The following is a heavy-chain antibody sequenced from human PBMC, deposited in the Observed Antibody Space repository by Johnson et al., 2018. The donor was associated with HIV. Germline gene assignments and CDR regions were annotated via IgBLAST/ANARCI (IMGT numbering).Heavy chain of an antibody. CDR2: IYSGGST. D-gene: IGHD2/OR15-2a*01. CDR3: AKNSAAFDI. CDR1: GSTVSSNY. Sequence: VQLVESGGGLIQPGGSLRLSCPASGSTVSSNYMSWVRQAPGKGLEWVSVIYSGGSTYYAASVKSRFTLSRDNSKNPLDLQMNSLRAEDTAVYYCAKNSAAFDIWGQGTMVTVSS. V-gene: IGHV3-66*03. J-gene: IGHJ3*02.